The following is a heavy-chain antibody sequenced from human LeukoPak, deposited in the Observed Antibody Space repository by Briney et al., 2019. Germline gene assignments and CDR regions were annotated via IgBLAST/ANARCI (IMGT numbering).Heavy chain of an antibody. CDR2: INAGNGNT. Sequence: GASVTVSCKASGYTFTSYAMHWVRQAPGQRLEWMGWINAGNGNTKYSQKFQGRVTITRDTSASTAYMELSSLRSEDTAVYYCARVKSPYDSSGYWFDPWGQGTLVTVSS. J-gene: IGHJ5*02. D-gene: IGHD3-22*01. CDR3: ARVKSPYDSSGYWFDP. CDR1: GYTFTSYA. V-gene: IGHV1-3*01.